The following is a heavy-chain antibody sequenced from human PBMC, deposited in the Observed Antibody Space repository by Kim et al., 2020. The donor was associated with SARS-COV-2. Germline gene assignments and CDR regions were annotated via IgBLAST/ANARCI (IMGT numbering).Heavy chain of an antibody. CDR3: ARVGCSSSCHDF. CDR2: INLKNGDT. V-gene: IGHV1-2*06. Sequence: ASVKVSCKASGYTFIDYYIQWVRQAPGQGLEWMGRINLKNGDTNTAQRLQGRVTMTRDTSINTVYMELSSLTSDDTAVYYCARVGCSSSCHDFWGQGTLVTVSS. CDR1: GYTFIDYY. J-gene: IGHJ4*02. D-gene: IGHD2-2*01.